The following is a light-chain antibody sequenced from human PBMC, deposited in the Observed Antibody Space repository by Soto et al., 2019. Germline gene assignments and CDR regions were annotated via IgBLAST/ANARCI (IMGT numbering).Light chain of an antibody. CDR1: QGIGTY. J-gene: IGKJ2*01. V-gene: IGKV1-9*01. Sequence: IQLTQSPSSLSASVGDRVTVTCRASQGIGTYLVWYQQKRGKAPTVLIYASSTLQTGVPSRFSGTGSGTEFTLTISSLQPDDFATYYCQQYNSYSRTFGQGTKVDIK. CDR2: ASS. CDR3: QQYNSYSRT.